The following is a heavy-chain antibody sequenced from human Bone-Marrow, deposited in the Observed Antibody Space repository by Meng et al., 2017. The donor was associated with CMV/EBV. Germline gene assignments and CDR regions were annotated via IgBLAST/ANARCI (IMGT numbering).Heavy chain of an antibody. CDR3: ARETFVTGTTQPYGMDV. Sequence: GSLRLSCTVSGASISSSSYYWGWIRQPPGKGLEWIGSIYYSGSTYYNPSLKSRVTISMDTSKNQFSLKLNSVTAADTAVYYCARETFVTGTTQPYGMDVWGQGTTVTVSS. V-gene: IGHV4-39*02. J-gene: IGHJ6*02. D-gene: IGHD1-7*01. CDR1: GASISSSSYY. CDR2: IYYSGST.